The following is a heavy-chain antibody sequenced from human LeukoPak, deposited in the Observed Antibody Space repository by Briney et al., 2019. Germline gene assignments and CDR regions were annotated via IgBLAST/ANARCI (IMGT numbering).Heavy chain of an antibody. J-gene: IGHJ4*02. CDR1: GFIFSSYW. D-gene: IGHD1-26*01. CDR2: INSDGSST. Sequence: PPGGSLRLSCAASGFIFSSYWMHWVRQAPGKGLVWVSHINSDGSSTRYADSVKGRFTISRDNAKKTLYLQMNSLRVGDTAVYYCARDLVVGATNSVDYWGQGTLVTVSS. V-gene: IGHV3-74*01. CDR3: ARDLVVGATNSVDY.